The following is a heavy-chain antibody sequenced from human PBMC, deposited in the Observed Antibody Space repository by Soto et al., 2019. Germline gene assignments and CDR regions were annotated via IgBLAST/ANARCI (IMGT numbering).Heavy chain of an antibody. Sequence: PSETLSLTCSVSGASIGSGDDYWTWIRQSPGKGLEWIGYIYYSGTTYYNPSLTSRVTISVDTSKNQFSLKLTSVTAADTAVYYCARGSFSSSSSWFDPWGQGTLVTVSS. CDR3: ARGSFSSSSSWFDP. D-gene: IGHD6-6*01. CDR2: IYYSGTT. J-gene: IGHJ5*02. V-gene: IGHV4-31*03. CDR1: GASIGSGDDY.